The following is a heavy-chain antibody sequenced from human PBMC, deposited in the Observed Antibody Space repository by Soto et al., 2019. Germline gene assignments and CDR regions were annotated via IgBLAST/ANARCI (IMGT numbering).Heavy chain of an antibody. CDR2: MYYIFST. CDR3: AKGGTLCNPGY. CDR1: GGSISSYY. J-gene: IGHJ4*02. D-gene: IGHD1-1*01. Sequence: SETLSLTCTVSGGSISSYYLIWILHPPGNGLECIGYMYYIFSTNYNPSLKSRVTISVDTSKNQFSLKLRSVTAAYTAVYYCAKGGTLCNPGYWGQGTLVTVSS. V-gene: IGHV4-59*08.